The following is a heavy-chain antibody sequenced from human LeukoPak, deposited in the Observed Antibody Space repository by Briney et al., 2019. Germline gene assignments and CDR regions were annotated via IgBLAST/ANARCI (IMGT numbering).Heavy chain of an antibody. CDR1: GFTFSSYG. V-gene: IGHV3-48*04. CDR3: ARMSSSTARGY. D-gene: IGHD2-2*01. J-gene: IGHJ4*02. Sequence: GGSLRLSCAASGFTFSSYGMHWVRQAPGKGLEWVSYISNTGSSIYYAGSVKGRFTISRDNAKNSLYLQMNGLRAEDTAVYYCARMSSSTARGYWGQGTLVTVSS. CDR2: ISNTGSSI.